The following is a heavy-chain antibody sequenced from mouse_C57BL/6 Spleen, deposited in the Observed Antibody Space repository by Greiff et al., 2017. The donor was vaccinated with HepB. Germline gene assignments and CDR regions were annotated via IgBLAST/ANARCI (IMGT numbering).Heavy chain of an antibody. CDR1: GYTFTDYE. D-gene: IGHD1-1*01. J-gene: IGHJ2*01. CDR3: VYGSSYNFDY. V-gene: IGHV1-15*01. CDR2: IDPETGGT. Sequence: QVQLKESGAELVRPGASVTLSCKASGYTFTDYEMHWVKQTPVHGLEWIGAIDPETGGTAYNQKFKGKAILTADKSSSTAYMELRSLTSEDSAVYYCVYGSSYNFDYWGQGTTLTVSS.